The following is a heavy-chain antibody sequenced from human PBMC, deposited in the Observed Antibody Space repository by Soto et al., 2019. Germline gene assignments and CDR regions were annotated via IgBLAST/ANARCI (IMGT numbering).Heavy chain of an antibody. V-gene: IGHV1-58*01. CDR1: GFTFTSSA. J-gene: IGHJ6*02. CDR3: AAEAYDILTGYPNPYYYYGMDV. CDR2: IVVGSGNT. D-gene: IGHD3-9*01. Sequence: GASVKVSCKASGFTFTSSAVQWVRQARGQRLEWIGWIVVGSGNTNYAQKFQERVTITRDMSTSTAYMELSSLRSEDTAVYYCAAEAYDILTGYPNPYYYYGMDVWGQETTVTVSS.